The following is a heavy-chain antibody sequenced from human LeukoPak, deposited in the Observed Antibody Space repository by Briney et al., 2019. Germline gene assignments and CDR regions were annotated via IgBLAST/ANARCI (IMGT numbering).Heavy chain of an antibody. CDR3: AGYYVWGAGDAFDI. Sequence: SETLSLTCIVSGYSISSGYYWGWIRQPPGKGLEWIGSIYHSGSTNYNPSLKSRVTISVDTSKNQFSLKLSSVTAADTAVYYCAGYYVWGAGDAFDIWGQGTMVTVSS. V-gene: IGHV4-38-2*02. CDR2: IYHSGST. D-gene: IGHD3-16*01. J-gene: IGHJ3*02. CDR1: GYSISSGYY.